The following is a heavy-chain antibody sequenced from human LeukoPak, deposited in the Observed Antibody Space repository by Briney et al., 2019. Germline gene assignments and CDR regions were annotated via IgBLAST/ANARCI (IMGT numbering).Heavy chain of an antibody. Sequence: GGSLRLSCAASGFTFSTYDIHWVRQTTGRGLEWVSAIGTAGDTYYVGSVKGRFTTSRENAKNSLYLQMNSLRAGDTAVYYCVRGIVRRGYFDYWGQGALVTVSS. V-gene: IGHV3-13*01. D-gene: IGHD3-10*01. CDR2: IGTAGDT. J-gene: IGHJ4*02. CDR3: VRGIVRRGYFDY. CDR1: GFTFSTYD.